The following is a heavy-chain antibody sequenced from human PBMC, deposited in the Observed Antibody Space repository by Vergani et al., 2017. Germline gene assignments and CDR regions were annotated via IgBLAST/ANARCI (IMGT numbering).Heavy chain of an antibody. D-gene: IGHD5-18*01. CDR1: GFTFSSYS. Sequence: EVQLVESGGGLVKPGGSLRLSCADSGFTFSSYSMNWVRQAPGKGLEWVSSISSSSSYIYYADSVKGRFTISRDNAKNSLYLQMNSLRAEDTAVYYCARERSTAMSHCWGQGTLVTVSS. V-gene: IGHV3-21*01. CDR3: ARERSTAMSHC. CDR2: ISSSSSYI. J-gene: IGHJ4*02.